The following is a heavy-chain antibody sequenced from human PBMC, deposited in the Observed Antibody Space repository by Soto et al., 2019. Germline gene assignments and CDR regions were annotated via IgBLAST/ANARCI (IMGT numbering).Heavy chain of an antibody. V-gene: IGHV3-21*01. CDR1: GFIFRTYS. J-gene: IGHJ6*02. D-gene: IGHD5-18*01. CDR2: IDESSNYR. Sequence: GGSLRLSCAATGFIFRTYSMTWVRQAPGKGLEWVSNIDESSNYRYYADSVKGRFTISRDNARNSLYLQMNSLRAEDTAVYYCDRIDDIGGYSYGYDNGMDVWGHRTKVSVS. CDR3: DRIDDIGGYSYGYDNGMDV.